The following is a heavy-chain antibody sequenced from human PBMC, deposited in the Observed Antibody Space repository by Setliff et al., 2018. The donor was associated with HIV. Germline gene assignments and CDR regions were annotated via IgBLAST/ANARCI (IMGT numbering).Heavy chain of an antibody. CDR1: GDSVSSASYY. V-gene: IGHV4-61*01. CDR3: ASEAWTSYRSSSGYYYYYMDV. J-gene: IGHJ6*03. D-gene: IGHD6-6*01. Sequence: SETLSLTCSVSGDSVSSASYYWSWIRQPPGKGLEWIGYIYYSGTTKYNPSLKSRVTISVDTSKNQFSLKLSSVTAADTAVYYFASEAWTSYRSSSGYYYYYMDVWGKGTTVTVSS. CDR2: IYYSGTT.